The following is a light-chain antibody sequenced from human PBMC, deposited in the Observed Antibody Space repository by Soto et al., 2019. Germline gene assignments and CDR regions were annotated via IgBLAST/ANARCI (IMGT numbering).Light chain of an antibody. CDR3: SSFAGSIFYV. CDR1: SSDVGGYNY. Sequence: QSVLTQPPSASGSPGQSVTISCTGTSSDVGGYNYVSWYQQHPGKAPKLMIYEVNKRPSGVPDRFSGSKSGNTASLTVSGLQAEDEADYFCSSFAGSIFYVFGTGTRSPS. V-gene: IGLV2-8*01. J-gene: IGLJ1*01. CDR2: EVN.